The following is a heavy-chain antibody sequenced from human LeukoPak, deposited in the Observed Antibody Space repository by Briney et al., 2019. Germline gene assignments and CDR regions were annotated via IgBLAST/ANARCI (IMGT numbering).Heavy chain of an antibody. Sequence: SETLSLTCTVSGXSISSSNYYWGWIRQPPGKGLEWIGSIYSSGSTYYNPSLKSRVTISVDTSKNQFSLKLSSVTAADTAVYYCARQPYCSGGSCYSTWYFDLWGRGTLVTVSS. CDR1: GXSISSSNYY. D-gene: IGHD2-15*01. J-gene: IGHJ2*01. CDR3: ARQPYCSGGSCYSTWYFDL. V-gene: IGHV4-39*01. CDR2: IYSSGST.